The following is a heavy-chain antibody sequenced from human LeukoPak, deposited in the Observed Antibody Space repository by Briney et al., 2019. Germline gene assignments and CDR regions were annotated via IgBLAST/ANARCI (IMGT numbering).Heavy chain of an antibody. CDR1: GFIFSDYV. D-gene: IGHD5-24*01. CDR2: ISNSGSST. V-gene: IGHV3-23*01. J-gene: IGHJ4*02. CDR3: AKEGRSLQTY. Sequence: PGGSLRLSCAASGFIFSDYVMSWVRQAPGKGLEWVSGISNSGSSTYYADSEKGRFTISRDNSKNSLYLQMNSLRVEDTAVYYCAKEGRSLQTYWGQGTLVTVSS.